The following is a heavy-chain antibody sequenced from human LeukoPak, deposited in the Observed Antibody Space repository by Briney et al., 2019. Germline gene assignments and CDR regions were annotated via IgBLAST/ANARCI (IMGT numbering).Heavy chain of an antibody. CDR2: IYSGGNT. Sequence: PGGSLRLSCVASGFTVSSNYMGWVRQAPGKGLEYVSVIYSGGNTYYAGSVKGRFTISRDNSKNTVYLQMNSLRAEDTAVFYCARLAATTGRLYFDYWGQGNLVTVSS. V-gene: IGHV3-53*01. CDR3: ARLAATTGRLYFDY. J-gene: IGHJ4*02. D-gene: IGHD1-1*01. CDR1: GFTVSSNY.